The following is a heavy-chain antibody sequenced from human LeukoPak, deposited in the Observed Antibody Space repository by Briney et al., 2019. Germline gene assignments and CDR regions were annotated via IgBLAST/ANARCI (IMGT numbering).Heavy chain of an antibody. Sequence: SETLSLTCTVSGGSISSSSYYWGWISQPPGKGLEWIGSIYYSGSTYYNPSLKSRVTISVDTSKNQFSLKLSSVTAADTAVYYCARHPLYSYSSGWYYGMDVWGQGTTVTVSS. CDR2: IYYSGST. CDR3: ARHPLYSYSSGWYYGMDV. CDR1: GGSISSSSYY. V-gene: IGHV4-39*01. D-gene: IGHD6-19*01. J-gene: IGHJ6*02.